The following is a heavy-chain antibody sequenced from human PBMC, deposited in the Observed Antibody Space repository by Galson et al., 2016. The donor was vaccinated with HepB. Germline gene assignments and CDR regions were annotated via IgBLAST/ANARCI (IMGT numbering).Heavy chain of an antibody. CDR3: ARRYSYGSVPNAFEI. V-gene: IGHV5-51*03. CDR2: IYPGDSNT. J-gene: IGHJ3*02. D-gene: IGHD5-18*01. Sequence: QSGAEVKKPGESLKISCKGSGYSFTDYWIGWVRQMPGKGLEWMGIIYPGDSNTRYSPSFQGQFTISADKSITTAYLQWSSLKASDTAMYYCARRYSYGSVPNAFEIWGQGTTVTVSS. CDR1: GYSFTDYW.